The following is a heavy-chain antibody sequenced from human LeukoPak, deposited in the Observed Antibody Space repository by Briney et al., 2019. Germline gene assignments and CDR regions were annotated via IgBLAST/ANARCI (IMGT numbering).Heavy chain of an antibody. CDR2: ICYSGST. CDR3: ARTDILTGYRNYYFDY. CDR1: GGSISSYY. D-gene: IGHD3-9*01. Sequence: SETLSLTCTVSGGSISSYYWSWIRQPPGKGLEWIGYICYSGSTNYNPSLKSRVTISVDTSKNQFSLKLSSVTAADTAVYYCARTDILTGYRNYYFDYWGQGTLVTVSS. V-gene: IGHV4-59*08. J-gene: IGHJ4*02.